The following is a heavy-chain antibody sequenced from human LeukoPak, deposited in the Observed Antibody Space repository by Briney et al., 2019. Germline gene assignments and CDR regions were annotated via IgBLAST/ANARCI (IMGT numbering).Heavy chain of an antibody. V-gene: IGHV4-59*01. J-gene: IGHJ5*02. CDR3: ARESIVVVPALGWFGP. D-gene: IGHD2-2*01. CDR1: GGSISSYY. Sequence: SETLSLTCTVSGGSISSYYWSWIRQPPGKGLEWIGYIYYSGSTNYNPSLKSRVTISVDTSKNQFSLKLSSVTAADTAGYYCARESIVVVPALGWFGPWGQGTLVTVSS. CDR2: IYYSGST.